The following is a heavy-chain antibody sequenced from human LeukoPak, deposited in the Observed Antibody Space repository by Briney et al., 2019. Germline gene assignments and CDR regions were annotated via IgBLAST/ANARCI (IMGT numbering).Heavy chain of an antibody. CDR3: ASGQFLVSNDY. J-gene: IGHJ4*02. V-gene: IGHV4-61*01. D-gene: IGHD5/OR15-5a*01. Sequence: SETLSLTCTVSGGSVSGGSYYWSWIRQPPGKGLEWIGYFYYTGSTNYNPSLKSRVTISVDTSKNQFSLRLSSATAADTAVYYCASGQFLVSNDYWGKGILVTVSS. CDR2: FYYTGST. CDR1: GGSVSGGSYY.